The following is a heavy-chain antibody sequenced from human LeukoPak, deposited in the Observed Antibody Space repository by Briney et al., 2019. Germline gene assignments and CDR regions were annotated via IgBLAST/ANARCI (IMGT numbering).Heavy chain of an antibody. CDR3: AKGPPSLDGSAYRHIQD. Sequence: PAGSLRLSCSAYGFTFSDYAMSWVRQAQGKGLEWVSGTSHSGGTTYYADSVKGRFTISRDNSKTTLYLQMNSLRVNNTAVYYWAKGPPSLDGSAYRHIQDWGQGTLVTVSS. J-gene: IGHJ1*01. V-gene: IGHV3-23*01. CDR1: GFTFSDYA. D-gene: IGHD3-16*01. CDR2: TSHSGGTT.